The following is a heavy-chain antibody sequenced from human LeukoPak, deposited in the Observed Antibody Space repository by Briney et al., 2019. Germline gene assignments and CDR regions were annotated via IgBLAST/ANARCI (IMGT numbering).Heavy chain of an antibody. J-gene: IGHJ3*02. Sequence: SETLSLTCTVSGGSISSSSYYWGWIRQPPGKGLEWIGSIYYSGSTYYNPSLKSRVTISVDTSKNQFSLKLSSVTAADTAVYYCARGHVGAFDIWGQGTMVTVSS. CDR2: IYYSGST. CDR3: ARGHVGAFDI. CDR1: GGSISSSSYY. V-gene: IGHV4-39*01.